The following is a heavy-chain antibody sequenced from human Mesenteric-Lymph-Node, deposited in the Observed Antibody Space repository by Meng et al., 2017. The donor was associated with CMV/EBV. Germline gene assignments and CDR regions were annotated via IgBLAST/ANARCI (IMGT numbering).Heavy chain of an antibody. CDR1: GFTFSSYS. CDR2: ISSSSSSTI. V-gene: IGHV3-48*04. Sequence: GESLKISCAASGFTFSSYSMNWVRQAPGKGLEWVSYISSSSSSTIYYADSVKGRFTISRDNAKNSLYLQMNSLRAEDTAVYYCARKIWGRYCSSTSCYTFDYWGQGTLVTVSS. CDR3: ARKIWGRYCSSTSCYTFDY. D-gene: IGHD2-2*02. J-gene: IGHJ4*02.